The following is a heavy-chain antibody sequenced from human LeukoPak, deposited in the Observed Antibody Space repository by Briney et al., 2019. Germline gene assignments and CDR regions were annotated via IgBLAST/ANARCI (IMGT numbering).Heavy chain of an antibody. J-gene: IGHJ4*02. CDR1: GFTFSSYA. V-gene: IGHV3-23*01. Sequence: GGSLRLSCAASGFTFSSYAMSWVRQAPGKGLEWVSAISGSGGSTYYADSVKGRFAISRDNSKNTLYLSMNSLRAEDTAVYYCAKDLLAGAFQNILTAMWGQGTLVTVSS. CDR2: ISGSGGST. D-gene: IGHD3-9*01. CDR3: AKDLLAGAFQNILTAM.